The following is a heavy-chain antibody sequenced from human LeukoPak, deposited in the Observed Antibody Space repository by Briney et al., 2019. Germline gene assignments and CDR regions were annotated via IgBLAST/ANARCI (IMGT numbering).Heavy chain of an antibody. D-gene: IGHD3-22*01. Sequence: GGSLRLSCAASGFTFSRFAMSWVRQAPGKGLEWVSGISGSGDSTYYADSVKGRFTISRDDSKNTLYLQMNGLRAEDTAVYYCATYRRGYHDSSESYYFDYWGQGTLVTVSS. V-gene: IGHV3-23*01. CDR3: ATYRRGYHDSSESYYFDY. J-gene: IGHJ4*02. CDR1: GFTFSRFA. CDR2: ISGSGDST.